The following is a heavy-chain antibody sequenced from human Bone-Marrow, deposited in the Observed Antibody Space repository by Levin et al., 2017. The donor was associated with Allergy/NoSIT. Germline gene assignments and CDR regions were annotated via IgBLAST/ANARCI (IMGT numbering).Heavy chain of an antibody. D-gene: IGHD6-13*01. V-gene: IGHV1-69*13. J-gene: IGHJ4*02. Sequence: GASVKVSCKASGGTFSSYAISWVRQAPGQGLEWMGGIIPIFGTVKYAQKFQGRVTIIADDSTSTTYMELSSLRSEDTAVYYCANVGIGSSWYFDYWGQGTLVTVSS. CDR3: ANVGIGSSWYFDY. CDR2: IIPIFGTV. CDR1: GGTFSSYA.